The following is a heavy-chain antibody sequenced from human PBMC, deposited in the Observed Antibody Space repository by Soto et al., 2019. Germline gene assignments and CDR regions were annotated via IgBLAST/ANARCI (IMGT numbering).Heavy chain of an antibody. J-gene: IGHJ6*02. V-gene: IGHV1-69*13. Sequence: GASVKVSCKASGGTFSSYAISWVRQAPGQGLEWMGGIIPIFGTANYAQKFQGRVTITADESTSTAYMEMSSLRSDDTAVYYCSRATSRTSSYYYYYYGMDVWGQGTTVTVSS. CDR2: IIPIFGTA. CDR3: SRATSRTSSYYYYYYGMDV. CDR1: GGTFSSYA. D-gene: IGHD2-2*01.